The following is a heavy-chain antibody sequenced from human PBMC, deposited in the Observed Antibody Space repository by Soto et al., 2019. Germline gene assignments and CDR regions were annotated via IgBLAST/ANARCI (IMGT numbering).Heavy chain of an antibody. CDR1: KFSFNNYL. V-gene: IGHV3-74*03. J-gene: IGHJ4*02. CDR2: INHDGNKT. CDR3: VREPWGFSGSWYDY. D-gene: IGHD5-12*01. Sequence: GGSLRLSCAASKFSFNNYLMHWVRQVPGKGPVWVSRINHDGNKTEYADSVKGRFTISRDNTKNTLYLQMNSLRVDDTAMYYCVREPWGFSGSWYDYWGQGTLVTVSS.